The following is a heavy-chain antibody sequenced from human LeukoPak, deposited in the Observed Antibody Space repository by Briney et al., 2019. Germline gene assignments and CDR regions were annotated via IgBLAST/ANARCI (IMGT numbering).Heavy chain of an antibody. CDR2: IIPIFGTA. CDR1: GGTFSSYA. V-gene: IGHV1-69*05. J-gene: IGHJ5*02. Sequence: SVKVSCKASGGTFSSYAISWVRQAPGQGLEWMGGIIPIFGTANYAQKFQGRVTITTDESTSTAYMELSSLRSEDTAVYYCARDGYYDSSGIRGDWFDPWGQGTLVTVSS. CDR3: ARDGYYDSSGIRGDWFDP. D-gene: IGHD3-22*01.